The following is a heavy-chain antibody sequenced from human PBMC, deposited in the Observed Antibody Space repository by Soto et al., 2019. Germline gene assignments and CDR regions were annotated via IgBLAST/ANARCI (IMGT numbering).Heavy chain of an antibody. V-gene: IGHV4-30-2*01. J-gene: IGHJ4*02. D-gene: IGHD1-26*01. CDR3: ARGLITGSQYSGGWYYFDS. Sequence: SETLSLTCAVSGGSISSGGYSLSWIRQPPGKGLEWIGYIYHSGSTYYNPSLKSRVTISVDRSKNQFSLKLSSVTAADTAVYYCARGLITGSQYSGGWYYFDSWGQGTQVTVSS. CDR2: IYHSGST. CDR1: GGSISSGGYS.